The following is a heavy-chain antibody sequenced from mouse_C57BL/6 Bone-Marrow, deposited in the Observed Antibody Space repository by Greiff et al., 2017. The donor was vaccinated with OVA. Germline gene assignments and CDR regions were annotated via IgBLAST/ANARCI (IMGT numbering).Heavy chain of an antibody. Sequence: DVHLVESGGGLVQPGGSLSLSCAASGFTFTDYYMSWVRQPPGKALEWLGFIRNKANGYTTEYSASVKGRFTISRDNSQSILYLQMNALRAEDSATYYCARYEGTSYAMDYWGQGTSVTVSS. D-gene: IGHD3-3*01. V-gene: IGHV7-3*01. CDR2: IRNKANGYTT. J-gene: IGHJ4*01. CDR1: GFTFTDYY. CDR3: ARYEGTSYAMDY.